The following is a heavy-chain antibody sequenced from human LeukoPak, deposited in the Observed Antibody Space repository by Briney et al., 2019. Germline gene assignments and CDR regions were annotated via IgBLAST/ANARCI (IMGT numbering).Heavy chain of an antibody. CDR2: TYYRSKWYN. J-gene: IGHJ5*02. Sequence: SQTLSLTCAISGDSVSSNSAAWNWIRQSPSRGLEWLGRTYYRSKWYNDYAVSVKSRITINPDTSKNQFSLQLNSVTPEDTAVYYCASFRNYGSGSRILGWFDPWGQGTLVTVSS. CDR3: ASFRNYGSGSRILGWFDP. CDR1: GDSVSSNSAA. D-gene: IGHD3-10*01. V-gene: IGHV6-1*01.